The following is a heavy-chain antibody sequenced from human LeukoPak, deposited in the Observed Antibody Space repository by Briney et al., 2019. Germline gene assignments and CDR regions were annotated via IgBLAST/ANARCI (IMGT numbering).Heavy chain of an antibody. CDR1: GGSISSYY. CDR2: IYTSGST. CDR3: FKHKTAYDILTGYYPEYYFDY. D-gene: IGHD3-9*01. J-gene: IGHJ4*02. V-gene: IGHV4-4*07. Sequence: SETLSLTCTVSGGSISSYYWSWIRQPAGKGLEWIGRIYTSGSTNYNPSLNSRVTMSVDTSKNQFSLKLSSVTAADTAVYFFFKHKTAYDILTGYYPEYYFDYWGQGTLVTVSS.